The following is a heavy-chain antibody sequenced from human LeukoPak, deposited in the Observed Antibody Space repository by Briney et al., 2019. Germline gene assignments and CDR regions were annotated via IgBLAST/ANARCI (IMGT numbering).Heavy chain of an antibody. CDR2: IIPIFGTA. CDR1: GCTFSSYA. V-gene: IGHV1-69*06. CDR3: ARDRLVDTAIVTSADAFDI. D-gene: IGHD5-18*01. J-gene: IGHJ3*02. Sequence: SVKVSCKASGCTFSSYAISWVRQAPGQGLEWMGGIIPIFGTANYAQKFQGRVTITADKSTSTAYMELSSLRSEDTAVYYCARDRLVDTAIVTSADAFDIWGQGTIVTVSS.